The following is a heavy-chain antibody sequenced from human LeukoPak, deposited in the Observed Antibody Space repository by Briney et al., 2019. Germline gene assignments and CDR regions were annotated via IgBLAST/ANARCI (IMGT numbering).Heavy chain of an antibody. CDR3: AGLGAVAANAFDI. CDR2: IYPGGSDT. Sequence: GESLKISCKGSGYSFTSYWIGWVRQMPGKGLEWIGIIYPGGSDTRYSPSFQGQVTISADKSISTAYLQWSSLKASDTAMYYCAGLGAVAANAFDIWGQGTMVTVSS. J-gene: IGHJ3*02. D-gene: IGHD6-19*01. V-gene: IGHV5-51*01. CDR1: GYSFTSYW.